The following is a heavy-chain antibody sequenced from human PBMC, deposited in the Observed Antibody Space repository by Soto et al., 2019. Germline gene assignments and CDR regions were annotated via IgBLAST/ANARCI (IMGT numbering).Heavy chain of an antibody. CDR3: ARVPDR. CDR1: GGFISSGGYS. CDR2: IYHSGST. V-gene: IGHV4-30-2*01. Sequence: QLQLQESGSGLVKPSQTLSLTCAVSGGFISSGGYSWSWIRQPPGKGLEWIWYIYHSGSTYYHTSLMSRVTISVDRSKTQISVKLSSVTAADTAVYYCARVPDRWGQGTLVTLSS. J-gene: IGHJ5*02. D-gene: IGHD2-2*01.